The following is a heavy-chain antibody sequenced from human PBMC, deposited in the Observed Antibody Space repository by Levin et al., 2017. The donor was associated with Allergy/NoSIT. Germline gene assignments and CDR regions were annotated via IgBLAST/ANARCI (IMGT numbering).Heavy chain of an antibody. V-gene: IGHV4-31*03. CDR3: ARAQTGYVSPFDY. CDR1: GASTSRGGYY. CDR2: IYYDGDT. J-gene: IGHJ4*02. Sequence: SETLSLTCTVSGASTSRGGYYWGWIRQHPGKGLEWIGYIYYDGDTFYNPSLKSRVTISLEKSANQFSLNLRSVTAADTAVYYCARAQTGYVSPFDYWGQGTLVTVSS. D-gene: IGHD3-9*01.